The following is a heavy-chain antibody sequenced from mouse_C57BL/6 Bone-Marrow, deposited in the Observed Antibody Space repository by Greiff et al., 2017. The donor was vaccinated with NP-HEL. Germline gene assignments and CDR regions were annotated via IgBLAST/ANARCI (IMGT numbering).Heavy chain of an antibody. V-gene: IGHV1-55*01. D-gene: IGHD1-1*01. Sequence: QVQLKQPGAELVKPGASVKMSCKASGYTFTSYWITWVKQRPGQGLEWIGDIYPGSGSTNYNEKFKSKATLTVDTSSSTAYMQLSSLTSEDSAVYYCATEMYYGSSWDWYFDVWGTGTTVTVSS. J-gene: IGHJ1*03. CDR3: ATEMYYGSSWDWYFDV. CDR2: IYPGSGST. CDR1: GYTFTSYW.